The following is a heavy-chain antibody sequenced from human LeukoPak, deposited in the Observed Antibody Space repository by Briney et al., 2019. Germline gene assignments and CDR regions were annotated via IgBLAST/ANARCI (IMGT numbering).Heavy chain of an antibody. CDR2: IKQDGSEK. V-gene: IGHV3-7*01. CDR3: ARLFGGVTTFDY. CDR1: GFTFSSYW. Sequence: PGGSLRLSCAASGFTFSSYWMSWVRQAPGKGLEWMANIKQDGSEKYYVDSVKGRFTISRDNARNSLFLQMNSLRAEDTAVYYCARLFGGVTTFDYWGQGALVTVSS. J-gene: IGHJ4*02. D-gene: IGHD2-8*02.